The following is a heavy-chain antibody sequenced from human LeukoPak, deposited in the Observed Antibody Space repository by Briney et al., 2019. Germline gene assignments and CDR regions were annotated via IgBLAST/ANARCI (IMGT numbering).Heavy chain of an antibody. V-gene: IGHV4-59*01. D-gene: IGHD4/OR15-4a*01. Sequence: SSETLSLTCTVSGGSISSYYWSWIRQPPGKGLEWTGYIYYSGRTNYNPSLKSRVTISVDTSKNQFSLKLSSVTAADTAVYYCARETMGHFAYWGQGTLVTVSS. CDR2: IYYSGRT. CDR1: GGSISSYY. J-gene: IGHJ4*02. CDR3: ARETMGHFAY.